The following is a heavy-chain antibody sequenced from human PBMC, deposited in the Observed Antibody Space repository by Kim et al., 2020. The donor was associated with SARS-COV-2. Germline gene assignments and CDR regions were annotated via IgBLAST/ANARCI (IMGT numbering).Heavy chain of an antibody. Sequence: MQGRVTMTRDTSSSTAYMELSRLRSDDTAVYYCARSVMITFGGADRMDVWGQGTTVTVSS. J-gene: IGHJ6*02. CDR3: ARSVMITFGGADRMDV. V-gene: IGHV1-2*02. D-gene: IGHD3-16*01.